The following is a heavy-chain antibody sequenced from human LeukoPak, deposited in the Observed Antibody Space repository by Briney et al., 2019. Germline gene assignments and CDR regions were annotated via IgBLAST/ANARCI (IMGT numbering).Heavy chain of an antibody. CDR2: IRYDGSNK. J-gene: IGHJ4*02. D-gene: IGHD1-20*01. Sequence: GGSLRLSCAASGFIFSNYGMHWVRQAPGKGLERGSFIRYDGSNKYCADSVKGRFTISRDNSKNTLYLQMNSLRPEDTAVYYCAKADDNWNDFDYWGQGTPVTVSS. V-gene: IGHV3-30*02. CDR1: GFIFSNYG. CDR3: AKADDNWNDFDY.